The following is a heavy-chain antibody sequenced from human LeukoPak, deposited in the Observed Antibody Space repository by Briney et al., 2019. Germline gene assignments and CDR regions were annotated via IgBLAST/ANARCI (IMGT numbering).Heavy chain of an antibody. V-gene: IGHV3-21*01. J-gene: IGHJ4*02. CDR1: GFTFSTYS. Sequence: GGSLRLSCAASGFTFSTYSMNWVRQAPGKGLEWVSSISSSSSYIYYADSVKGRFTISRDNAKNSLYLQMNSLGAEDTAVYYCARPVLGATYFDYWGQGTLVTVSS. CDR3: ARPVLGATYFDY. CDR2: ISSSSSYI. D-gene: IGHD1-26*01.